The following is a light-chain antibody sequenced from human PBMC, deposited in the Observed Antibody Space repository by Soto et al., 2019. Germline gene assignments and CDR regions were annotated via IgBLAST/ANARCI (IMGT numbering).Light chain of an antibody. V-gene: IGLV2-8*01. CDR1: SSDVGGYDY. Sequence: QSVLTQPPSASGSPGQSVTISCTGTSSDVGGYDYVSWYQQRPGKAPKLLIHEVTKRPSGVPDRFSGSKSGNTASLTVSGLQAEDEADYYCSSYAGRTLYVFGTGPKATVL. CDR2: EVT. CDR3: SSYAGRTLYV. J-gene: IGLJ1*01.